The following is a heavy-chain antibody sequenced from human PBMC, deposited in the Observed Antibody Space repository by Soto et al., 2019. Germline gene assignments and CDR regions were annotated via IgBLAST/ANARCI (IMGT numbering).Heavy chain of an antibody. CDR2: VSVSAGNT. CDR1: GFTFSNYA. J-gene: IGHJ4*02. CDR3: AKVGYFDSSGQPHHFDY. Sequence: EVQLLESGGGLVQPGGSLRVSCAASGFTFSNYAMSWVRQAPGKGLEWVSGVSVSAGNTYYADSVKGRFTISRDNSKNILYLQMSSLRAEDTAVYYCAKVGYFDSSGQPHHFDYWGQGTLVTVSS. D-gene: IGHD3-22*01. V-gene: IGHV3-23*01.